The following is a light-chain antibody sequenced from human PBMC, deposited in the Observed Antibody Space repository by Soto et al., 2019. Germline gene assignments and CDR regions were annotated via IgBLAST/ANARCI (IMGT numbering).Light chain of an antibody. CDR3: QTWVTGIHI. V-gene: IGLV4-69*01. CDR2: LNSDGSH. Sequence: QAVVTQSPSASASLGASVKLTCTLSSGHSNYAIAWHQQQPEKGPRFLMKLNSDGSHSKGDGIPDRFSGSSSGAERYLTISTLPSEDEADYYCQTWVTGIHIFGGGTKLTVL. J-gene: IGLJ2*01. CDR1: SGHSNYA.